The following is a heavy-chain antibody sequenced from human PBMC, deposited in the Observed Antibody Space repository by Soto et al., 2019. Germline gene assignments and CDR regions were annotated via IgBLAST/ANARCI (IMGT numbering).Heavy chain of an antibody. CDR1: GGSISSGGYY. V-gene: IGHV4-31*03. CDR3: ARDSYSSGWI. J-gene: IGHJ4*02. CDR2: IYYSGNT. Sequence: QVQLQESGPGLVKPSQTLSLTCTVSGGSISSGGYYWSWIRQHPGKGLEWIGYIYYSGNTYYNPSLKSRVTISVDTSKNHFSLKLSSMTAADTAVYYCARDSYSSGWIWGQGTLVTVSS. D-gene: IGHD6-19*01.